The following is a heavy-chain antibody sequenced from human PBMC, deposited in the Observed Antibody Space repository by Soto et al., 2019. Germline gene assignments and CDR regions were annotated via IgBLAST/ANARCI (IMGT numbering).Heavy chain of an antibody. CDR2: ISYDGSNK. CDR1: GFTFSSYA. J-gene: IGHJ6*02. Sequence: QVQLVESGGGVVQPGRSLRLSCAASGFTFSSYAMHWVRQAPGKGLEWVAVISYDGSNKYYADSVKGRFTISRDNSKSTLYLQMNSLRAEDTAVYYCARDNRIQLWFEPPAPARSYYYYGMDVWGQGTTVTVSS. CDR3: ARDNRIQLWFEPPAPARSYYYYGMDV. V-gene: IGHV3-30-3*01. D-gene: IGHD5-18*01.